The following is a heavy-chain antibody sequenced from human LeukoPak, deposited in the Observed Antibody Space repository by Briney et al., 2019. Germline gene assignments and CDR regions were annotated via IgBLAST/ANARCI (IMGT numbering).Heavy chain of an antibody. D-gene: IGHD3-10*01. CDR2: IYHSGST. V-gene: IGHV4-38-2*02. CDR3: ARDQTYSGSGIYTYFDY. CDR1: GYSISSGYY. J-gene: IGHJ4*02. Sequence: SETLSLTCTVSGYSISSGYYWGWIRQPPGKGLEWIGSIYHSGSTYYNPSLRSRVTISADTSKNHFSLKLTSVTAADTAVYYCARDQTYSGSGIYTYFDYWGQGILVTVSS.